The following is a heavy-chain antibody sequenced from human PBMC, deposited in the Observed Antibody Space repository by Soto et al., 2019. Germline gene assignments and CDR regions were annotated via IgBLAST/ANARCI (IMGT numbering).Heavy chain of an antibody. J-gene: IGHJ4*02. D-gene: IGHD3-22*01. Sequence: ASVKVSCKASGYTFTSYGISWVRQAPGQGLEWMGWISAYNGNTNYAQKLQGRVTMTTDTSTSTAYMELRSLRSDDTAVYYCARDSFVDSSGYYFRSEFDYWGQGTLVPVSS. CDR1: GYTFTSYG. CDR3: ARDSFVDSSGYYFRSEFDY. CDR2: ISAYNGNT. V-gene: IGHV1-18*01.